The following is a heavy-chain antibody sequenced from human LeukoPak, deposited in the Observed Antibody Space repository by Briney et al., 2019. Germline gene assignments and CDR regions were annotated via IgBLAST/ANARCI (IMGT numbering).Heavy chain of an antibody. CDR1: GFSFSNYN. CDR3: AKDKSGTYSTFDY. Sequence: GGSLRLSCAASGFSFSNYNMNWVRQAPGKGLEWVSYISSTSTTIYYADSVKGRFTISRDNAKNTLYLQMNSLRAEDTAVYSCAKDKSGTYSTFDYWGQGTLVTVSS. D-gene: IGHD1-26*01. CDR2: ISSTSTTI. J-gene: IGHJ4*02. V-gene: IGHV3-48*04.